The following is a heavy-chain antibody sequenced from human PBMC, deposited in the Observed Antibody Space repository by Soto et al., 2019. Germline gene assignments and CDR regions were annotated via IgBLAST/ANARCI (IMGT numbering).Heavy chain of an antibody. CDR3: ARGGPGITIFGVVHWFDP. CDR1: GFTFSSYW. D-gene: IGHD3-3*01. Sequence: PGGSLILYCAASGFTFSSYWMHWFRQAPGKVLVWVSRINSDGSSTSYADSVKGRFTISRDNAKNTLYLQMNSLRAEDMAVYYCARGGPGITIFGVVHWFDPWVQGTLVTVSS. V-gene: IGHV3-74*01. J-gene: IGHJ5*02. CDR2: INSDGSST.